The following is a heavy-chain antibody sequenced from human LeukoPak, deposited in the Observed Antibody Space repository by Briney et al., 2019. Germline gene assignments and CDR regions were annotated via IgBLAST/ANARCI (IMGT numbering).Heavy chain of an antibody. Sequence: GGSLRLSCAASGFIFSSYGIHWVRQAPGKGLEWVAVIWYDGSNKYYADSVKGRFTISRDNSKNTLYLQMNSLRAEDTAVYYCAKDYSYGQKPIDYWGQGTLVTVSS. J-gene: IGHJ4*02. D-gene: IGHD5-18*01. CDR3: AKDYSYGQKPIDY. CDR2: IWYDGSNK. V-gene: IGHV3-33*06. CDR1: GFIFSSYG.